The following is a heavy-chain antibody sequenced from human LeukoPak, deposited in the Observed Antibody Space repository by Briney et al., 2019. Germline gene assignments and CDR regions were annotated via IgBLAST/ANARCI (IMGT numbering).Heavy chain of an antibody. V-gene: IGHV3-23*01. CDR1: GFTFSSYA. Sequence: GGSLRLSCAASGFTFSSYAMSWVRQAPGKGLEWFSAISGSGGSTYYADSVKGRFTISRDNSKNTLYLQMNSLRAEDTAVYYCAKDLLMVRGVTAPGRFDYWGQGTLVTVSS. D-gene: IGHD3-10*01. CDR2: ISGSGGST. J-gene: IGHJ4*02. CDR3: AKDLLMVRGVTAPGRFDY.